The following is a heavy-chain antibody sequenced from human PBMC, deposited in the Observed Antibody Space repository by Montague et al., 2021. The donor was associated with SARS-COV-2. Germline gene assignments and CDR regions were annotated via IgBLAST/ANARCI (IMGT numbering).Heavy chain of an antibody. J-gene: IGHJ4*02. D-gene: IGHD5-24*01. V-gene: IGHV4-59*01. CDR3: ARVFPRWLQFDPYFDY. CDR1: GGSISSYY. CDR2: IYYSGST. Sequence: SETLSLTCTVSGGSISSYYWSWIRQPPGTGLEWIGYIYYSGSTNYNLSLKSRVTISVDTSKNKVSLKLSSVTAADTAVYYYARVFPRWLQFDPYFDYWGQGTLVTVSS.